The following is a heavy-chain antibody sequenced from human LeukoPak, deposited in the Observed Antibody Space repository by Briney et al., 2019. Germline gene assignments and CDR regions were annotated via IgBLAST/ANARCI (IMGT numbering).Heavy chain of an antibody. CDR2: MYTSGTT. D-gene: IGHD3-10*01. CDR3: ARSVRRLYGSGRSNWFDP. CDR1: GGSISGYY. Sequence: SETLSLTCTVSGGSISGYYWSWIRQPAGKGLEWIGHMYTSGTTNYNPSLKSRVTMSVDTSKNQFSLKLSSVTAADTAVYYCARSVRRLYGSGRSNWFDPWGQGTLVTVSS. V-gene: IGHV4-4*07. J-gene: IGHJ5*02.